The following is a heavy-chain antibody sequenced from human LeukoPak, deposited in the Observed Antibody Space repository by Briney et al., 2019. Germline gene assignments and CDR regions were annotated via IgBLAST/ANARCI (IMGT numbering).Heavy chain of an antibody. Sequence: GGSLRLSCAASGFTFSNYAMSWVRQAPGKGLEWVSAISGSGGSTYYADSVKGRFTISRDNSKNTLYLQMNSLRAEDTAVYYCAKDVSSGIRYFDWLGGTYFDYWGQGTLVTVSS. CDR2: ISGSGGST. CDR1: GFTFSNYA. V-gene: IGHV3-23*01. CDR3: AKDVSSGIRYFDWLGGTYFDY. J-gene: IGHJ4*02. D-gene: IGHD3-9*01.